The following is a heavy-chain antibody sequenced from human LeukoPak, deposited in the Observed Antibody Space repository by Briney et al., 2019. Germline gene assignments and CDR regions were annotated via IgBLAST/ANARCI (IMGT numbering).Heavy chain of an antibody. CDR1: GLTFSSYG. Sequence: GGSLRLSCAASGLTFSSYGMHWVRQAPGKGLEWVAFIRYDGSNKYYTDSVKGRFIISRDNSKNTLYLQMNSLRAEDTAVYYCAKDYGDYFDYWGQGTLVTVSS. D-gene: IGHD4-17*01. V-gene: IGHV3-30*02. CDR2: IRYDGSNK. CDR3: AKDYGDYFDY. J-gene: IGHJ4*02.